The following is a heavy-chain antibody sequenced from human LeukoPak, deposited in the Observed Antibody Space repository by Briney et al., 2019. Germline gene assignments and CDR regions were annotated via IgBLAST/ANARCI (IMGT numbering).Heavy chain of an antibody. D-gene: IGHD4-23*01. CDR2: ISAYNGNT. CDR3: ARKHIGAYGGNLYYFDY. Sequence: ASVKVSFKASGYTFTSYGISWVRQAPGQGLEWMGWISAYNGNTNYAQKLQGRVTMTTDTSTSTAYMELRSLRSDDTAVYYCARKHIGAYGGNLYYFDYWGQGTLVTVSS. V-gene: IGHV1-18*01. J-gene: IGHJ4*02. CDR1: GYTFTSYG.